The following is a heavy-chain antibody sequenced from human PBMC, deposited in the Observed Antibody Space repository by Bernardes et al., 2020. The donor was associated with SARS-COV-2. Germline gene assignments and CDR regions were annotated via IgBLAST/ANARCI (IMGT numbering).Heavy chain of an antibody. J-gene: IGHJ6*02. D-gene: IGHD3-10*01. Sequence: GGSLRLSCAASGFSFSVYDMHWVRQPTGKGLEWVSGIGTAGDRYYSDPVRGRFSISRENAKNSLYLQMSSLTAGDTAVYYCVREVKSFVRGVNRYYYGLDVWGQGTTVTVSS. CDR1: GFSFSVYD. CDR2: IGTAGDR. CDR3: VREVKSFVRGVNRYYYGLDV. V-gene: IGHV3-13*01.